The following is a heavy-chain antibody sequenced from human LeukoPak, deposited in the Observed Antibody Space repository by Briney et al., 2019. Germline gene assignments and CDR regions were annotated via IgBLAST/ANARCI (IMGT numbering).Heavy chain of an antibody. CDR2: IIPIFGTA. Sequence: SVKVSCTTSGYTFTDYYIHWVRQAPGQGLEWMGGIIPIFGTANYAQKFQGRVTITADKSTSTAYMELSSLRSEDTAVYYCARGRVAAAGPFGWFDPWGQGTLVTVSS. CDR3: ARGRVAAAGPFGWFDP. CDR1: GYTFTDYY. J-gene: IGHJ5*02. V-gene: IGHV1-69*06. D-gene: IGHD6-13*01.